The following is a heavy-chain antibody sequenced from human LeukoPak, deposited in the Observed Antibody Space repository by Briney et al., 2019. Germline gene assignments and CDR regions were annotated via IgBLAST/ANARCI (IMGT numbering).Heavy chain of an antibody. CDR2: IHSGGNT. Sequence: GGSLRLSCAASGFSVSTNYMSWVRQAPGKGLEWVSVIHSGGNTFYADSVEGRFTISRDNSKETLYLQMNSLRVEDTAIYYCARKAPFPPIVGGGLRGFDYWGQGTLVTVSS. V-gene: IGHV3-53*01. CDR1: GFSVSTNY. D-gene: IGHD1-26*01. J-gene: IGHJ4*02. CDR3: ARKAPFPPIVGGGLRGFDY.